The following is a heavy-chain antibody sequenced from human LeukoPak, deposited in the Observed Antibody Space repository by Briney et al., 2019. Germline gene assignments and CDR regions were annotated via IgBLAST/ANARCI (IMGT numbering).Heavy chain of an antibody. J-gene: IGHJ3*02. D-gene: IGHD4-17*01. V-gene: IGHV3-23*01. CDR1: GFIFREYA. CDR3: ARDPNGDYIGAFDN. CDR2: TASDYTT. Sequence: GGSLRLSCAASGFIFREYAMTWVRQAPGKGLEWVSSTASDYTTYADSVKGRFTISRDNSKNTPYLQMDSLRGDDTALYHCARDPNGDYIGAFDNWGQGTMVTVSS.